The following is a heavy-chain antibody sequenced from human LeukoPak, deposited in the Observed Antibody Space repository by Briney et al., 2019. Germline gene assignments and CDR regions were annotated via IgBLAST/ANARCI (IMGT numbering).Heavy chain of an antibody. D-gene: IGHD5-24*01. V-gene: IGHV4-38-2*02. Sequence: SETLSLTCTVSGYSISSGYYWGWIRQPPGKGLEWIGTMYRTGISYYNPSLKSRVTISVDTSKNQFSLKVTSVTAADTAVYYCARNDLEMATVKASYFDYWGQGTLVTVSS. CDR2: MYRTGIS. J-gene: IGHJ4*02. CDR3: ARNDLEMATVKASYFDY. CDR1: GYSISSGYY.